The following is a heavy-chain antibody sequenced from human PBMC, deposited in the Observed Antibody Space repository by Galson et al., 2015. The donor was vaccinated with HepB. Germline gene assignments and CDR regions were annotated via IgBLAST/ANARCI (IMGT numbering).Heavy chain of an antibody. CDR1: GYTFTGYY. J-gene: IGHJ4*02. CDR2: INPNSGGT. D-gene: IGHD2-2*02. V-gene: IGHV1-2*02. CDR3: ARALVVVPAAIFDY. Sequence: SVKVSCKASGYTFTGYYMHWVRQAPGQGLEWMGWINPNSGGTNYAQKFQGRVTMTRDTSISTAYMELSRLRSDDTAVYYCARALVVVPAAIFDYWGQGTLVTVSS.